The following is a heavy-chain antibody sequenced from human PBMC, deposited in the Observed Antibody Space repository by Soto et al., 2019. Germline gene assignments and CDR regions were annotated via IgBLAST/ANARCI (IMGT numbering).Heavy chain of an antibody. CDR2: IRPDGNQK. CDR3: AREHETFDY. CDR1: GFTFSDYW. J-gene: IGHJ4*02. Sequence: EVQLVESGGGLVQPGGSLRLSCAASGFTFSDYWMNWIRQAPGKGLEWMANIRPDGNQKLYVDSVRGRFTISRDNAKNSLYLQMNSLRAEDTAVYYCAREHETFDYWGQGALVTVSS. V-gene: IGHV3-7*05.